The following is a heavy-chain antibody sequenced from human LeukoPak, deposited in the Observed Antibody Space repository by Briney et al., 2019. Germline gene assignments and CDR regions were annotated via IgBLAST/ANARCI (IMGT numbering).Heavy chain of an antibody. V-gene: IGHV3-23*01. CDR2: ISGSGGST. CDR3: AKVSSSSWFNALDY. Sequence: PGGSLRLSCAVSGFSFSNYAMSWVRQAPGKGLEWVSAISGSGGSTYYADSVKGRFTISRDNSKNTLYLQMNSLRAEDTAVYYCAKVSSSSWFNALDYWGQGTLVTVSS. J-gene: IGHJ4*02. CDR1: GFSFSNYA. D-gene: IGHD6-13*01.